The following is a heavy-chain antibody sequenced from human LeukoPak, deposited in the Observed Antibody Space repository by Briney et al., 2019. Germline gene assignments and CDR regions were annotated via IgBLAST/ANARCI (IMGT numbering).Heavy chain of an antibody. D-gene: IGHD4-17*01. V-gene: IGHV1-2*02. CDR1: GYTFTGYY. CDR3: ARVSTTVTTLDY. Sequence: GASVKVSCKASGYTFTGYYMHWVRQAPGQGLERMGWINPNSGGTNYAQKFQGRVTMTRDTSISTAYMELSRLRSDDTAVYYCARVSTTVTTLDYWGQGTLVTVSS. CDR2: INPNSGGT. J-gene: IGHJ4*02.